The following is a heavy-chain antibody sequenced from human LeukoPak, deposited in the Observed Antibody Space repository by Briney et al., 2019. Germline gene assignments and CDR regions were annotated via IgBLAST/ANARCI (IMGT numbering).Heavy chain of an antibody. J-gene: IGHJ4*02. Sequence: ASVKVSCKASGYTFTGYYMHWVRQAPGQGLEWMGWINPNSGGTNYAQRFQGRVTVTRDTSISTVYMELSRLRFDDTAVYYCARVDTAMVIDYWGQGTLVTVSS. CDR1: GYTFTGYY. CDR2: INPNSGGT. CDR3: ARVDTAMVIDY. D-gene: IGHD5-18*01. V-gene: IGHV1-2*02.